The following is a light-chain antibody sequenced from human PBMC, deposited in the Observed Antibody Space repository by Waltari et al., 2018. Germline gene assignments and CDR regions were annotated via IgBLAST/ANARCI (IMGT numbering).Light chain of an antibody. J-gene: IGLJ1*01. CDR1: NSDIGNFNL. CDR2: EVN. Sequence: QSALTQPASVSGSPGQSISLSCSGTNSDIGNFNLVSWYQRHPSKAPKLIIYEVNKRPSGVSHRFSGSKSGNTASLTISGLQAEDEADYYCCSYAGSKTYVFGPGTKVTVL. CDR3: CSYAGSKTYV. V-gene: IGLV2-23*02.